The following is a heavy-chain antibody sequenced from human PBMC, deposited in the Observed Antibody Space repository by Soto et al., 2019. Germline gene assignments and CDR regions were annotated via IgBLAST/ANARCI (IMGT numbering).Heavy chain of an antibody. CDR2: IIPIFGTA. V-gene: IGHV1-69*01. CDR3: ARHATHKTFLFDY. J-gene: IGHJ4*02. Sequence: QVQLVQSGAEVKKPGSSVKVSCKASGGTFSSYAISWVRQAPGQGLEWMGGIIPIFGTANYAQKFQGRVTITADESTSTAYRELSSLRSENTAGYYCARHATHKTFLFDYWGQGPLVTVSS. CDR1: GGTFSSYA. D-gene: IGHD2-2*01.